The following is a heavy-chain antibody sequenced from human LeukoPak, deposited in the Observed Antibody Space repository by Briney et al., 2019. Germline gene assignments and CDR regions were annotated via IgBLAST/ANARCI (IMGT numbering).Heavy chain of an antibody. CDR1: GFTFSSYA. J-gene: IGHJ5*01. D-gene: IGHD6-13*01. CDR2: ISGSGIDA. Sequence: GGSLRLSCAASGFTFSSYAISWVRQAPGKGLEWVSLISGSGIDAYYADSVKGRFTISRDNSKNTLYLQMNSLRVEDTAVYYCAKGYSRDSWGQGTLVTVSS. CDR3: AKGYSRDS. V-gene: IGHV3-23*01.